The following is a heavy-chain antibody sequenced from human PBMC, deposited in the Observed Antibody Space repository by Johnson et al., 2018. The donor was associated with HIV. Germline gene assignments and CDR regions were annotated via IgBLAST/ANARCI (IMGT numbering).Heavy chain of an antibody. J-gene: IGHJ3*02. V-gene: IGHV3-30-3*01. CDR3: AGVTGADDAFDI. Sequence: QVRLVESGGGLVQPGGSLRLSCAASGITFSSYAMHWVRQAPGRGLEWVTVISYDGSNKYYTDSVKGRFTISRDNSKNTLYLQMNSLRAEDTAVYYCAGVTGADDAFDIWGQGKMVIVSS. CDR2: ISYDGSNK. CDR1: GITFSSYA. D-gene: IGHD2-21*02.